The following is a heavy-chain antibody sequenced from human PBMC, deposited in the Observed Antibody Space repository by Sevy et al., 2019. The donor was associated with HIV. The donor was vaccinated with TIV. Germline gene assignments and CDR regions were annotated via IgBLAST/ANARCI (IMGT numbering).Heavy chain of an antibody. D-gene: IGHD2-2*01. CDR3: ARAPPIVVVPAALSWFDA. Sequence: SETLSLTCAVYGGSFSGYYWNWIRQPPGKVLEWIGEIDHSGSTNYNPSLKSRVTISVDTSKNQFSLKLSSVTAADTGVYYCARAPPIVVVPAALSWFDAWGRGTLVTVSS. CDR1: GGSFSGYY. V-gene: IGHV4-34*01. CDR2: IDHSGST. J-gene: IGHJ5*02.